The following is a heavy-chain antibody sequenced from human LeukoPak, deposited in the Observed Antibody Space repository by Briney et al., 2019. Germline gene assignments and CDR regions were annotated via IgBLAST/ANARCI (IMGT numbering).Heavy chain of an antibody. CDR1: GFTLSSYS. V-gene: IGHV3-21*01. Sequence: GGSLRLSCAASGFTLSSYSMNGVRQAPGKGLEWVSSISSSSSYIYYADSVKGRFTISRDNAKNSLYLQMNSLRAEDTAVYYCARLIGSYYMDVWGKGTTVTVSS. CDR3: ARLIGSYYMDV. CDR2: ISSSSSYI. J-gene: IGHJ6*03. D-gene: IGHD5-12*01.